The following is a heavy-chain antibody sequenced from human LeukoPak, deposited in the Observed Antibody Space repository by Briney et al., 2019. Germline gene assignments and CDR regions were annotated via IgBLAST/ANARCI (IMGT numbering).Heavy chain of an antibody. Sequence: GASLRLSCAASGFSFSNYAMSWVRQVPGKGLEWVSAISGRDDSTYYADSVKGRFTISRDNSKNTLYLQMNSLRAEDTAVYYCARRHTGIADYWGQGTLVTVSS. CDR2: ISGRDDST. D-gene: IGHD6-13*01. J-gene: IGHJ4*02. CDR3: ARRHTGIADY. CDR1: GFSFSNYA. V-gene: IGHV3-23*01.